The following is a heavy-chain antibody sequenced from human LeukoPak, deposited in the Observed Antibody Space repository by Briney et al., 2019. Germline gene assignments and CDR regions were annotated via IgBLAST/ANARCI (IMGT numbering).Heavy chain of an antibody. CDR2: INHSGST. D-gene: IGHD3-10*01. V-gene: IGHV4-34*01. Sequence: SETLSLTCAVYGGSFSGYYWSWIRQPPGKGLEWIGEINHSGSTNYNPSLKSRVTISVDTSKNQFSLKLSSVTAADTAVYYCARMYYYGSGSYGYPDYYYYYMDVWGKGTTVTISS. J-gene: IGHJ6*03. CDR1: GGSFSGYY. CDR3: ARMYYYGSGSYGYPDYYYYYMDV.